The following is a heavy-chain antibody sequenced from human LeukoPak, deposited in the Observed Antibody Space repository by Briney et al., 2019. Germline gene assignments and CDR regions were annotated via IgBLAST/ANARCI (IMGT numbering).Heavy chain of an antibody. V-gene: IGHV1-2*02. CDR2: INPNSGGT. J-gene: IGHJ3*02. D-gene: IGHD3-22*01. CDR1: GYTFTGYY. CDR3: ARADPFFDSSGYHYAFDI. Sequence: RASVKVTCKVSGYTFTGYYMHWVRQAPGQGLEWMGWINPNSGGTNYAQKFQGRVTMARDTSISTAYMELSRLRSDDTAVYYCARADPFFDSSGYHYAFDIWGQGTMVTVSS.